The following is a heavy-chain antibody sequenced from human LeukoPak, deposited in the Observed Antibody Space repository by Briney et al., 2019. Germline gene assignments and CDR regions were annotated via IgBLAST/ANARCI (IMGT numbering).Heavy chain of an antibody. Sequence: PSETLSLTCTVSGGSVSRSRDYWGWVRQPPGNGLEWIGSIYYSGSTYYNPSLKSRVTISGDTSKNRFSLKLSSVTAADTAVYYCARVPGVGATHFAYWGQGTLVTVSS. V-gene: IGHV4-39*07. CDR2: IYYSGST. J-gene: IGHJ4*02. CDR3: ARVPGVGATHFAY. D-gene: IGHD1-26*01. CDR1: GGSVSRSRDY.